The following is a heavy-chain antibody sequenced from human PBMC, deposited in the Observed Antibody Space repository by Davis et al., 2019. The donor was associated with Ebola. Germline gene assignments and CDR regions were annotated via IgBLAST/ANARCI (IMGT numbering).Heavy chain of an antibody. D-gene: IGHD5-12*01. Sequence: MPSETLSLTCTVSGDSISPYSWSWIRQPPGKGLEWIGYVFYNGDTDYNPSLKSRVTISVETSKNHFSLKLSSVTAADTAVYYCARRLRNVLGGYSWLDPWGQGILVTVSS. CDR2: VFYNGDT. J-gene: IGHJ5*02. V-gene: IGHV4-59*08. CDR3: ARRLRNVLGGYSWLDP. CDR1: GDSISPYS.